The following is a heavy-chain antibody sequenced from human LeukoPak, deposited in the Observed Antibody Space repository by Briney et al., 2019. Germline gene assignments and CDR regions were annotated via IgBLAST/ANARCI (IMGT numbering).Heavy chain of an antibody. D-gene: IGHD6-13*01. CDR3: ATVRVEQQPEEYLAHYYYGMDV. CDR1: GYTLTELS. J-gene: IGHJ6*02. CDR2: FDPEDGET. Sequence: WASVKVSCKVSGYTLTELSMHWVRQAPGKGLEWMGGFDPEDGETIYAQKFQGRVTMTEDTSTDTAYMELSSLRSEDTAVYYCATVRVEQQPEEYLAHYYYGMDVWGQGTTVTVSS. V-gene: IGHV1-24*01.